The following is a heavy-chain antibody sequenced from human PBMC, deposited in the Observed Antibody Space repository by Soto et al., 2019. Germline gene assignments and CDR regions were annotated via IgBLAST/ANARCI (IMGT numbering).Heavy chain of an antibody. CDR2: ISSDGSNT. D-gene: IGHD5-12*01. Sequence: QVQLVESGGGVALPGRSLRLPCAASGITLSNYGMHWVRQAPGKGLEWLAVISSDGSNTFYADSVKGRLTISRDNSKSTLYLQMDSLRTEDTAVYFCAASGRGYNSGAHHAYYGMDIWGQGTTVTVSS. J-gene: IGHJ6*02. V-gene: IGHV3-30*03. CDR3: AASGRGYNSGAHHAYYGMDI. CDR1: GITLSNYG.